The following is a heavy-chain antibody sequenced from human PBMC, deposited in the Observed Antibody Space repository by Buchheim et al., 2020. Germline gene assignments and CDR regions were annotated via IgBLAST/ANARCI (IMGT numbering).Heavy chain of an antibody. CDR2: ISYDGSNK. J-gene: IGHJ4*02. CDR1: GFTFSSYA. CDR3: ARDYGDYLFDY. D-gene: IGHD4-17*01. V-gene: IGHV3-30-3*01. Sequence: QVQLVESGGGVVQPGRSLRLSCAASGFTFSSYAMHWVRQAPGKGLEWVAVISYDGSNKYYADSVKGRFTISRDNSKNTLYLQMNSLRAEDTAVYYCARDYGDYLFDYWGQGTL.